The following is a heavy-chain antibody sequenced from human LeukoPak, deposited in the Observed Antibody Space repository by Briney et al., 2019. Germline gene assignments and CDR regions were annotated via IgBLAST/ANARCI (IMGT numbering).Heavy chain of an antibody. J-gene: IGHJ4*02. CDR1: GYTLTELS. Sequence: ASVKVSCKVSGYTLTELSMRWVRQAPGKGREWMGGFDPEDGETIYAQKFQGRVTMTEDTSTDTAYMELSSLRSEDTAVYYCATDLGGDSSGYYNYWGQGTLVTVSS. CDR2: FDPEDGET. D-gene: IGHD3-22*01. CDR3: ATDLGGDSSGYYNY. V-gene: IGHV1-24*01.